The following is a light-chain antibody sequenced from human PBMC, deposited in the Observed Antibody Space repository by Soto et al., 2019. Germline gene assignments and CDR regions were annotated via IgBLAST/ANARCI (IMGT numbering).Light chain of an antibody. CDR2: HAS. J-gene: IGKJ4*01. CDR1: QSVSRN. V-gene: IGKV3-15*01. Sequence: EIVMTQSPATLSVSPGERATLSCRASQSVSRNLAWYQQKPGQAPRLLIYHASTRATGIPARFSGSGSGTEFTLTISSLQSEDFAVYCCQQYNKWPLTFGGGTKVEIK. CDR3: QQYNKWPLT.